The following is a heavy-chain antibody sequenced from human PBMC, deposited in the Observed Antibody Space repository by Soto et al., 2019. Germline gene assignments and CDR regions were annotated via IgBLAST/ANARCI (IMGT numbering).Heavy chain of an antibody. Sequence: GESLKISCKGSGYKFTTYWIGWVRQMPGKGLEWMAIIYPDDSXXXXXXSFQGQVTISADKSISTAYLQWSSLKASDTAIYYCVATYGDYLDYWGQGTLVTVSS. D-gene: IGHD4-17*01. V-gene: IGHV5-51*01. CDR2: IYPDDSXX. CDR1: GYKFTTYW. CDR3: VATYGDYLDY. J-gene: IGHJ4*02.